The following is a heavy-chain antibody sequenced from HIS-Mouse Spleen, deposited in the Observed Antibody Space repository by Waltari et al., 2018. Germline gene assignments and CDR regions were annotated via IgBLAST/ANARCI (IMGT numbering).Heavy chain of an antibody. J-gene: IGHJ4*02. CDR2: IYYSGST. CDR3: ARELRGWGSYRNLDY. CDR1: GGSISSSRYH. V-gene: IGHV4-39*07. Sequence: QLQLQESGPGLVKPSETLSLTCTVSGGSISSSRYHWRWIRQPPGKGLEWIGSIYYSGSTYYNPSLKSRVTISVDTSKNQFSLKLSSVTAADTAVYYCARELRGWGSYRNLDYWGQGTLVTVSS. D-gene: IGHD3-16*02.